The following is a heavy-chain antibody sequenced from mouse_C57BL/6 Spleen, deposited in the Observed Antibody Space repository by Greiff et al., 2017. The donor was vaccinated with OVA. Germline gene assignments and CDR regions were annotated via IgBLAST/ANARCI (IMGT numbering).Heavy chain of an antibody. Sequence: VQLQQSGPELVKPGASVKISCKASGYTFTDYYMNWVKQSHGKSLEWIGDINPNNGGTSYNQKFKGKATLTVDKSSSTAYMELRSLTSEDSAVYYCARPYDYDAFAYWGQGTLVTVSA. D-gene: IGHD2-4*01. CDR3: ARPYDYDAFAY. CDR2: INPNNGGT. V-gene: IGHV1-26*01. J-gene: IGHJ3*01. CDR1: GYTFTDYY.